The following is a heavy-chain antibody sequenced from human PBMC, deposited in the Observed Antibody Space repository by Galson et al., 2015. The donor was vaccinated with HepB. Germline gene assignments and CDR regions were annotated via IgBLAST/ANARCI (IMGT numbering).Heavy chain of an antibody. D-gene: IGHD3-10*01. CDR1: GFTFSSYA. J-gene: IGHJ4*02. Sequence: SLRLSCAASGFTFSSYAMHWVRQAPGKGLEWVAVISYDGSNKYYADSVKGRFTISRDNSKNTLCLQMNSLRAEDTAVYYCARDNRAPFGEFSYFDYWGQGTLVTVSS. V-gene: IGHV3-30*04. CDR2: ISYDGSNK. CDR3: ARDNRAPFGEFSYFDY.